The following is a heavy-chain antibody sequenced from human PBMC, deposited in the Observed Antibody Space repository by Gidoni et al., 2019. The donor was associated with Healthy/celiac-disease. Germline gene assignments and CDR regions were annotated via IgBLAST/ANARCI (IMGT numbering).Heavy chain of an antibody. CDR2: IYYSGST. CDR3: ARPLQDVFLRYHAAWFDP. J-gene: IGHJ5*02. D-gene: IGHD3-9*01. V-gene: IGHV4-39*01. CDR1: GGSISSSSYY. Sequence: QLQLQESGPGLVKPSETLSLTCTVSGGSISSSSYYWGWIRQPPGKGLEWIGSIYYSGSTYYNPSLKSRVTISVDTSKNQFSLKLSSVTAADTAVYYCARPLQDVFLRYHAAWFDPWGQGTLVTVSS.